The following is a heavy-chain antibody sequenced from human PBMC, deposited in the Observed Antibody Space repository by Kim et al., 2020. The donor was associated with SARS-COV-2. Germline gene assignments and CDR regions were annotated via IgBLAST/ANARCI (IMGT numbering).Heavy chain of an antibody. J-gene: IGHJ4*02. D-gene: IGHD6-13*01. CDR3: ARGSAAAGTNVSGWHLRQIYYFDY. CDR2: IYYSGST. V-gene: IGHV4-59*01. Sequence: SETLSLTCTVSGGSISSYYWSWIRQPPGKGLEWIGYIYYSGSTNYNPSLKSRVTISVDTSKNQFSLKLSSVTAADMAVYYCARGSAAAGTNVSGWHLRQIYYFDYWGQGTLVTVSS. CDR1: GGSISSYY.